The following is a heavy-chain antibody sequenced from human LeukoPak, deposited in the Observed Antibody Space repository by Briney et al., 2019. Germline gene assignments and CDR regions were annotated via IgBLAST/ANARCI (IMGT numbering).Heavy chain of an antibody. D-gene: IGHD5-24*01. CDR1: GDSLSGFY. CDR3: ARLGRDGYTHWYFDL. Sequence: SETLSLTCTVSGDSLSGFYWSWIRQPPGKGLECIGSIYFSGSTNYNPSLKSRVTMSVDTSENQFSLWLSSVTAADTAVYYCARLGRDGYTHWYFDLWSRGALVAVSS. V-gene: IGHV4-59*01. CDR2: IYFSGST. J-gene: IGHJ2*01.